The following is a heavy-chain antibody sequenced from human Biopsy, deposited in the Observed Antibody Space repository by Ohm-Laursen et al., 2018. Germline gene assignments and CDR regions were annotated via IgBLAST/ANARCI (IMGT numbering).Heavy chain of an antibody. CDR3: ARLTGDPSY. V-gene: IGHV4-59*01. CDR1: GGSIKSYY. J-gene: IGHJ4*02. CDR2: IYYTGHT. Sequence: SETLSLTCPVSGGSIKSYYWNWIRQSPGKGLEWIGFIYYTGHTNYNPSLKSRATISVDTSKNQFSLKVISVTAADTAVYYCARLTGDPSYWGQGILVTVFS. D-gene: IGHD7-27*01.